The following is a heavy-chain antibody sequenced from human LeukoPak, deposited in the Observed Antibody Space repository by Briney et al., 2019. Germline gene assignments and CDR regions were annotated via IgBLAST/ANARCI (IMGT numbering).Heavy chain of an antibody. D-gene: IGHD5-24*01. CDR2: IDWDDDK. CDR3: AGGWLQCMDY. V-gene: IGHV2-70*11. CDR1: GFSLSTSGMC. Sequence: SGPTLVNPTQTLTLTCTFSGFSLSTSGMCVSWIRQPPGKALEWLARIDWDDDKYYSTSLRTRLTISKDTSKNQVVLTMTNMDPVDTATYYCAGGWLQCMDYWGQGTLVTVSS. J-gene: IGHJ4*02.